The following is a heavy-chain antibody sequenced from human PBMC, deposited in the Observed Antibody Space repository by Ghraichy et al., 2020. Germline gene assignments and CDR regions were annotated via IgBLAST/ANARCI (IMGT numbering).Heavy chain of an antibody. CDR3: ARDRVLCAGGDNDCPSHYYYGMDV. Sequence: LSLTCAASGFSVSVNYMAWVRQAPGKGLEWVSIMFSGGGTYYADSVKGRFTISRDTFRNTGFLQMSSLRTEDTAVYYCARDRVLCAGGDNDCPSHYYYGMDVWGQGTTVTVTS. D-gene: IGHD3-10*01. CDR1: GFSVSVNY. CDR2: MFSGGGT. V-gene: IGHV3-53*05. J-gene: IGHJ6*02.